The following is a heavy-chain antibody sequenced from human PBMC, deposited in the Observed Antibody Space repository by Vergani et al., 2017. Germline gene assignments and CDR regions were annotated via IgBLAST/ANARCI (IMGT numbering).Heavy chain of an antibody. CDR3: AKDIEYYGSWSYYTNKRGGYYYYYGMDV. CDR2: ISWNSGSI. Sequence: EVQLVESGGGLVQPGRSLRLSCAASGFTFDDYAMHWVRQAPGKGLEWVSGISWNSGSIGYADSVKGRFTISRDNAKNSLYLQMNSLRAEDTALYYCAKDIEYYGSWSYYTNKRGGYYYYYGMDVWGQGTTVTVSS. J-gene: IGHJ6*02. CDR1: GFTFDDYA. V-gene: IGHV3-9*01. D-gene: IGHD3-10*01.